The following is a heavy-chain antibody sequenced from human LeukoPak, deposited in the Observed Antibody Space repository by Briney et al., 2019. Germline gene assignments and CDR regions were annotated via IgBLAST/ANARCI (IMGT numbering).Heavy chain of an antibody. CDR3: ARTQPVRGRWFDP. D-gene: IGHD3-10*01. J-gene: IGHJ5*02. Sequence: PSETLSLTCAVSGGSVSSGAYSWSWIRQPPGKGLEWIGYISYSGSTDYNPSLKSRVSISVDRSKNQFPLRLNSVTAADTAVYYCARTQPVRGRWFDPWGQGTLVTVSS. CDR1: GGSVSSGAYS. CDR2: ISYSGST. V-gene: IGHV4-30-2*01.